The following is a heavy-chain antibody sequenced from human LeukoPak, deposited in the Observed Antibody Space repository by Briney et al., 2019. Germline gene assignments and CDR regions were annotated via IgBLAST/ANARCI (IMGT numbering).Heavy chain of an antibody. CDR1: GGSISSGGYY. J-gene: IGHJ3*02. V-gene: IGHV4-31*03. Sequence: SETLSLTCTISGGSISSGGYYWSWIRQHPGKGLEWIWYIYYSGSTYYNPSLKSRVTISVDTSKNQFSLKLSSVTAADTAVYYCARAPPITIFGVVITDAFDIWGQGTMVTVSS. D-gene: IGHD3-3*01. CDR3: ARAPPITIFGVVITDAFDI. CDR2: IYYSGST.